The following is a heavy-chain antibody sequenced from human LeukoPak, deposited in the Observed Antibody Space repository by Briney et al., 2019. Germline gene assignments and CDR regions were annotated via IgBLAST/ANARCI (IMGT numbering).Heavy chain of an antibody. CDR2: IKSKTDGGTT. J-gene: IGHJ4*02. V-gene: IGHV3-15*01. CDR3: TTGDTMVRGVIITAPNLTPYYFDY. Sequence: GGSLRLSCAASGFTFSDYYMSWIRQAPGKGLEWVGRIKSKTDGGTTDYAAPVKGRFTISRDDSKNTLYLQMNSLKTEDTAVYYCTTGDTMVRGVIITAPNLTPYYFDYWGQGTLVTVSS. D-gene: IGHD3-10*01. CDR1: GFTFSDYY.